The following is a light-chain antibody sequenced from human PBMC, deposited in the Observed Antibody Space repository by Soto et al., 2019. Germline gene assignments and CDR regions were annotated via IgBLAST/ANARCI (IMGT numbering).Light chain of an antibody. Sequence: EIVLTQSPDTLSLSPGARATLSCRARQIVRSSLAWYQQKHGHAPRLLIYDASNRATGIPARFSGSGSWTDFTLTISSLESEYFAVYYGQQRSNWRPEVTVGPGTKVDIK. CDR1: QIVRSS. J-gene: IGKJ3*01. CDR3: QQRSNWRPEVT. V-gene: IGKV3-11*01. CDR2: DAS.